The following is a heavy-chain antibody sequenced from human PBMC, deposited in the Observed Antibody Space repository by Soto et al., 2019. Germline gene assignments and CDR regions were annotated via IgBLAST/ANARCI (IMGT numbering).Heavy chain of an antibody. V-gene: IGHV1-2*02. Sequence: VASVKVSCKASGYTFTGYYMHWVRQAPGQGLEWMGWINPNSGGTNYAQKFQGRVTMTRDTSISTAYMELSRLRSDDTAVYYCARARPEDYTPLIYYYGMDVWGQGTTVTVSS. D-gene: IGHD4-4*01. CDR3: ARARPEDYTPLIYYYGMDV. J-gene: IGHJ6*02. CDR2: INPNSGGT. CDR1: GYTFTGYY.